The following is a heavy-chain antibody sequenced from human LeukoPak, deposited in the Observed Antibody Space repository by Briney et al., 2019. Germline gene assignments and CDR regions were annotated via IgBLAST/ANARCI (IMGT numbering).Heavy chain of an antibody. CDR2: IYPRDSDT. V-gene: IGHV5-51*01. CDR3: ARTYYYDSSGYYSYYYYGMDV. J-gene: IGHJ6*02. Sequence: PGESLKISCKGSGYSFTNYWIGWVRQMPGKGLEWMGIIYPRDSDTRYSPSFQGQVTISADKSISTAYLQWSSLKASDSGMYYCARTYYYDSSGYYSYYYYGMDVWGQGTTVPVSS. CDR1: GYSFTNYW. D-gene: IGHD3-22*01.